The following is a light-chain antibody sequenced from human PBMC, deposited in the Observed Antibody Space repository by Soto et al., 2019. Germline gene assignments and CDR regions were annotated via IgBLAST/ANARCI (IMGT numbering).Light chain of an antibody. CDR3: SSFTSTSTFV. V-gene: IGLV2-14*01. CDR2: EVS. Sequence: QSVLTQPASVSGSPGQSITIFCTGTSNDVGGYNYVSWFQQHPGKAPKLLIFEVSNRPSGVSHRFSGSKSGNTASLTISGLQAEDEADYYCSSFTSTSTFVFGSGTKVTVL. J-gene: IGLJ1*01. CDR1: SNDVGGYNY.